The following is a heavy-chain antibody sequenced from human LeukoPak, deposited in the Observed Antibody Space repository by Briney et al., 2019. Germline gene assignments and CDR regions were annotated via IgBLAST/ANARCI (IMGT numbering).Heavy chain of an antibody. CDR2: ISSSSNTI. V-gene: IGHV3-48*02. CDR3: ARQDCSGGSCYSIPFDY. CDR1: GFTFSSYS. Sequence: GGSLRLSCAASGFTFSSYSMNWVRQAPGKGLEWVSYISSSSNTIYYAASVKGRFTISRDNARNSLYLQMHSLRDEDTAVYYCARQDCSGGSCYSIPFDYWGQGTLVTASS. D-gene: IGHD2-15*01. J-gene: IGHJ4*02.